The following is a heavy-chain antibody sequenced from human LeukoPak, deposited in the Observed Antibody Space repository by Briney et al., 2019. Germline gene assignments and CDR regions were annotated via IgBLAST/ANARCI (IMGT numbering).Heavy chain of an antibody. Sequence: SETLSLTCTVSGDSISTSRYAWGWLRPSPGKGLEWIGTIYNSGSTNLNPSLKTRVTMSVDASKNHFSLNLNSVTAADTALYFCARVALAGEGGRGYFNLWGRGNLVSVSS. J-gene: IGHJ2*01. V-gene: IGHV4-39*02. CDR3: ARVALAGEGGRGYFNL. CDR1: GDSISTSRYA. D-gene: IGHD3-16*01. CDR2: IYNSGST.